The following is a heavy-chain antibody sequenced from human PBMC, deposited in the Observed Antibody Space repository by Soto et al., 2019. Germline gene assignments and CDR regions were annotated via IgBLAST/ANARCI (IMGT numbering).Heavy chain of an antibody. J-gene: IGHJ6*02. CDR2: ISFDGSRK. D-gene: IGHD2-2*02. CDR3: AREGGAGAAIGHYYYGMDV. Sequence: QVQLVESGGGVVQPGRSLRLSCAASGFTFNYYDIQWVRQAPGKGLEWVAVISFDGSRKYYADSVRGRFTISRANSNNTVFLQINSLRGEDTAVYYCAREGGAGAAIGHYYYGMDVWGQGTTVTVSS. V-gene: IGHV3-30-3*01. CDR1: GFTFNYYD.